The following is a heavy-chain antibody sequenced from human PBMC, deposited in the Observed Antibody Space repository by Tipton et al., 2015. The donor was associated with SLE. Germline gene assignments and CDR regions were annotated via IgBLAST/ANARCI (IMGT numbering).Heavy chain of an antibody. V-gene: IGHV1-18*01. CDR2: ISAYNGNT. J-gene: IGHJ4*02. D-gene: IGHD3-10*01. CDR3: ARGSYFVH. CDR1: GYTFTSYG. Sequence: QLVQSGAEVKKPGASVKVSCKASGYTFTSYGISWVRQAPGQGLEWLGWISAYNGNTKYAQNVQGSVTMTTDTSTSPAYMELRGLRSDDTAVYYCARGSYFVHWGQGTLVTVSS.